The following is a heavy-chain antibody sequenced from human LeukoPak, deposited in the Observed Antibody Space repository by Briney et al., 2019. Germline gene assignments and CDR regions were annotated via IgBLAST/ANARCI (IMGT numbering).Heavy chain of an antibody. CDR3: ARGSYGGKLNFDY. CDR1: GYTFIGYY. CDR2: INPNSGGT. Sequence: ASVKVSCKASGYTFIGYYMHWVRQAPGQGLEWMGWINPNSGGTNYAQKFQGRVTMTRDTSISTAYMELSRLRSDDTAVYYCARGSYGGKLNFDYWGQGTLVTVSS. J-gene: IGHJ4*02. D-gene: IGHD4-23*01. V-gene: IGHV1-2*02.